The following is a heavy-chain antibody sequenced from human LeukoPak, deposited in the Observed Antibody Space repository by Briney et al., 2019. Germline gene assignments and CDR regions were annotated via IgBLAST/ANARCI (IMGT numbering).Heavy chain of an antibody. J-gene: IGHJ3*02. D-gene: IGHD3-22*01. V-gene: IGHV1-8*01. CDR1: GYTFTSYD. CDR3: ATDYYDSSGYRPGGAFDI. Sequence: ASVKVSCKASGYTFTSYDINWVRQATGQGLEWMGWMNPNSGNTGYAQKFQGRVTMTRNTSISTAYMELRSLRSDDTAVYYCATDYYDSSGYRPGGAFDIWGQGTMVTVSS. CDR2: MNPNSGNT.